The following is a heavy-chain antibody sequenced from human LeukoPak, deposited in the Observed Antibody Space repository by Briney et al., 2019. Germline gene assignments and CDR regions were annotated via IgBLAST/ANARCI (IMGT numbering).Heavy chain of an antibody. Sequence: GGSLRLSCAASGLTFSSYWMHWVRQAPGKGLEWVAVISYDGSNKYYADSVKGRFTISRDNSKNTLYLQMNSLRAEGTAVYYCARDRVGATDYFDYWGQGTLVTVSS. V-gene: IGHV3-30*19. D-gene: IGHD1-26*01. CDR1: GLTFSSYW. CDR2: ISYDGSNK. CDR3: ARDRVGATDYFDY. J-gene: IGHJ4*02.